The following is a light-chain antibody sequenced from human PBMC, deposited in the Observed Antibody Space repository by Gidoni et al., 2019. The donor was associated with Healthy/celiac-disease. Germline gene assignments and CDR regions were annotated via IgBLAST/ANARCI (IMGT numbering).Light chain of an antibody. Sequence: EIVLTQSPATLSLSPGERATLSCRASQSVSRLLIYDASNRATGIPARFSGSGSGTDFTLTISSLEPEDFAVYYCQQRSNWPKYTFGQGTKLEIK. J-gene: IGKJ2*01. CDR2: DAS. CDR1: QSVS. CDR3: QQRSNWPKYT. V-gene: IGKV3-11*01.